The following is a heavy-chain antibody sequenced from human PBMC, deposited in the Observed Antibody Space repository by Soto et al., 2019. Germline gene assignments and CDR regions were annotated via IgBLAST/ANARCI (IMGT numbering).Heavy chain of an antibody. CDR2: IYPGDSDT. D-gene: IGHD6-19*01. Sequence: PGESLKISCKGSGYSFNRYWIGWVRQMPGKGLEWMGIIYPGDSDTRYSPSFQGQVTISADKSISTAYLQWSSLKASDTAMYYCARPYSSGWYFFDYWGQGTPVTVYS. CDR1: GYSFNRYW. J-gene: IGHJ4*02. V-gene: IGHV5-51*01. CDR3: ARPYSSGWYFFDY.